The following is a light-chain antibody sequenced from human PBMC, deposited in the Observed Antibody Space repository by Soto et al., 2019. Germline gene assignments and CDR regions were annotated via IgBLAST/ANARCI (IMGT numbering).Light chain of an antibody. CDR3: QQDDTYFS. Sequence: DIQMTQSPSTLSASVGDRVTITCRASQNINSWLAWYQQKPGKAPKLLIYKASSLESGVPSRFSGSESGTEFTLTISSLQPDDFATYYCQQDDTYFSFGQGTKLEIK. CDR2: KAS. J-gene: IGKJ2*03. CDR1: QNINSW. V-gene: IGKV1-5*03.